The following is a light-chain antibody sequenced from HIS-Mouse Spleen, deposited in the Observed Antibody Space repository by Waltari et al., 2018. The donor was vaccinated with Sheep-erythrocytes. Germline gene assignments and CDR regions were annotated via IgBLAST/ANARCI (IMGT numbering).Light chain of an antibody. J-gene: IGLJ3*02. CDR3: SSYAGSNNWV. CDR1: SRDVGGYNY. CDR2: EVS. Sequence: QSALTQPPSASGSPGQSVTLSCPGPSRDVGGYNYVSWYQQHPGKAPKLMIYEVSKRPSGVPDRFSGSKSGNTASLTVSGLQAEDEADYYCSSYAGSNNWVFGGGTKLTVL. V-gene: IGLV2-8*01.